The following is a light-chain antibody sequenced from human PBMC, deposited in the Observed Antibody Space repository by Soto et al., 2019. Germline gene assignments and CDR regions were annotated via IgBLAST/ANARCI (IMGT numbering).Light chain of an antibody. CDR1: QTVNNNN. V-gene: IGKV3D-20*01. CDR3: QYYDDFLTT. Sequence: VLTQSPATLSLSPGERATLSCGASQTVNNNNLAWYQQKPGLAPRLLIYDASTRAIGVPDRFSGSGSGTDFTLTISRLEPEDFAVYFCQYYDDFLTTFGRGTKVEIK. J-gene: IGKJ1*01. CDR2: DAS.